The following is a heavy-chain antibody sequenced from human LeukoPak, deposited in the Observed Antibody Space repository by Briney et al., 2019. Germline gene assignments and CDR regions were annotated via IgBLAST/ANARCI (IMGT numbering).Heavy chain of an antibody. CDR2: IYYSGST. J-gene: IGHJ4*02. Sequence: PSQTLSLTCTVSGGSISSGDYYWSWIRQPPGKGLEWIGYIYYSGSTYYNPSLKSRVTISVDTSKSQFSLKLSSVTAADTAVYYCARVVLGYSGYDSIDYWGQGTLVTVSS. CDR3: ARVVLGYSGYDSIDY. D-gene: IGHD5-12*01. V-gene: IGHV4-30-4*01. CDR1: GGSISSGDYY.